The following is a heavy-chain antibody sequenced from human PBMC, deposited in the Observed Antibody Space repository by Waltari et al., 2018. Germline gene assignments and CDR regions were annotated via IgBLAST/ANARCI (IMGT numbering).Heavy chain of an antibody. CDR2: FDVEAGET. V-gene: IGHV1-24*01. Sequence: QVQVVQSGAEVKKPGASVKVSCKVSGYSLTDLSMHWVRQAPGQGLEWMGGFDVEAGETIYTQKFRGRITMTEDTSTDTAYMDLTRLTAEDTAVYYCATGRTYENSWGTLRRWGQGTLVTVSS. D-gene: IGHD3-16*01. J-gene: IGHJ4*02. CDR1: GYSLTDLS. CDR3: ATGRTYENSWGTLRR.